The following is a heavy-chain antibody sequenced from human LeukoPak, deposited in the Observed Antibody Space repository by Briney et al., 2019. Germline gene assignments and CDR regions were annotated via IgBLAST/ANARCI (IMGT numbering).Heavy chain of an antibody. D-gene: IGHD2-15*01. J-gene: IGHJ4*02. CDR1: GFTFSSYA. CDR3: AKGRGILSPDY. V-gene: IGHV3-23*01. CDR2: ISSSGDTT. Sequence: GGSLRLSCAASGFTFSSYAMSWVRRAPGKGLEWVSAISSSGDTTYYADSVKGRFTISRDNSKNTLYLQMNFLRAEDTAVYYCAKGRGILSPDYWGQGTLVTVSS.